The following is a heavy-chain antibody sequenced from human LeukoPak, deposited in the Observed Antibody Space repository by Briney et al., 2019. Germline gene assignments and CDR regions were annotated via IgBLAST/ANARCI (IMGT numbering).Heavy chain of an antibody. CDR3: ARCSGVFGSSDY. Sequence: TSGGSLRLSCAASGFTFSSYAMSWVRQAPGKGLEWVSTISSGTGSYIYYADSVRGRFTISRDNAKNSLYLQMNSLRAEDTAVYYCARCSGVFGSSDYWGQGTLVTVSS. CDR2: ISSGTGSYI. D-gene: IGHD6-6*01. V-gene: IGHV3-21*01. CDR1: GFTFSSYA. J-gene: IGHJ4*02.